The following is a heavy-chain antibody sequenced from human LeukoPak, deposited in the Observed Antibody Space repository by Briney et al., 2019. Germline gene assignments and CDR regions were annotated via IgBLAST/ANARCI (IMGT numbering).Heavy chain of an antibody. D-gene: IGHD4-17*01. V-gene: IGHV4-59*01. Sequence: SETLSLTCTVSGGSISYYYWSWIRQSPGKGLEWIGYIYYSGTTNYNPSLKSRVAISVDTSKNQFSLQLRSVTAADTAVYYCAREDPQTTVPEGMDVWGQGTTVTVSS. CDR3: AREDPQTTVPEGMDV. CDR2: IYYSGTT. CDR1: GGSISYYY. J-gene: IGHJ6*02.